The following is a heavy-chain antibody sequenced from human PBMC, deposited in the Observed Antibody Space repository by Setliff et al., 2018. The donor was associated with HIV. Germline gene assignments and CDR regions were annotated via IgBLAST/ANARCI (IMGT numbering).Heavy chain of an antibody. J-gene: IGHJ4*02. D-gene: IGHD3-3*01. CDR2: INAGNGNT. CDR1: GYTFTSYG. Sequence: ASVKVSCKASGYTFTSYGISWVRQAPGQRLEWMGWINAGNGNTKYSQKFQGRVTITTDTSASTAYMELSSLRSEDTAVYYCARDADYDFWSGYWRYFDYWGQGTLVTVSS. V-gene: IGHV1-3*01. CDR3: ARDADYDFWSGYWRYFDY.